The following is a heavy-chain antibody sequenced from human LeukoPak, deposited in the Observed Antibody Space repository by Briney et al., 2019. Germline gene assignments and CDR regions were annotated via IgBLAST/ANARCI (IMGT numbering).Heavy chain of an antibody. CDR3: AGACINYGFDY. CDR1: GFTFNTYT. V-gene: IGHV3-48*01. Sequence: GGSLRLSCAASGFTFNTYTMNWVRQAPGKGLEWLSYITSRGTTIYYADSVRGRFTISRDNAKNSLFLQMNSLRAEYTAVFYCAGACINYGFDYWGQGNLVTVSS. J-gene: IGHJ4*02. CDR2: ITSRGTTI. D-gene: IGHD3-16*01.